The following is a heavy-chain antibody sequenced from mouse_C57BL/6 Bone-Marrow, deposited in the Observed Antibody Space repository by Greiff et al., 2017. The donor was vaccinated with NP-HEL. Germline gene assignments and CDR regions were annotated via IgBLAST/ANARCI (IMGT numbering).Heavy chain of an antibody. J-gene: IGHJ1*03. Sequence: QVQLQQPGAELVKPGASVKLSCKASGYTFTSYWMHWVKQRPGQGLEWIGMIHPNSGSTNYNEKFKSKATLTVDKSSSTAYMQLSSLTSEDSAVYDCARKRVVATKVWYFDVWGTGTTVTGSS. V-gene: IGHV1-64*01. D-gene: IGHD1-1*01. CDR1: GYTFTSYW. CDR3: ARKRVVATKVWYFDV. CDR2: IHPNSGST.